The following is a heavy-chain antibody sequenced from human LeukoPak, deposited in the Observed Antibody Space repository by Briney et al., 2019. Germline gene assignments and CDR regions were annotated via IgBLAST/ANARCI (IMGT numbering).Heavy chain of an antibody. Sequence: SETLSLTRTVSGGSISSYYWSWIRQPPGTGLEWIGYIYYSGSTNYNPSPKSRVTISIDTSKNQFSLNLSSVTAADTAGDYCARGASGYSYGWGQGTLVTVSS. CDR1: GGSISSYY. CDR2: IYYSGST. J-gene: IGHJ4*02. CDR3: ARGASGYSYG. V-gene: IGHV4-59*01. D-gene: IGHD5-18*01.